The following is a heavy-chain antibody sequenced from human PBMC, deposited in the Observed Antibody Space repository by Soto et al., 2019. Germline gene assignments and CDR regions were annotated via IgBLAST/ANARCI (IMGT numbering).Heavy chain of an antibody. CDR3: ARPMNYNDYLDY. Sequence: VQLGAEEKKPGASVKVSCKASGYTFTSYSMHWVRQAPGQRLEWMGWIHGNNGNTRYSQNFQGRITITRDTSASTDYMELGSLRSEDTAVYYCARPMNYNDYLDYWGQGTLVTVSS. CDR2: IHGNNGNT. J-gene: IGHJ4*02. CDR1: GYTFTSYS. V-gene: IGHV1-3*05. D-gene: IGHD3-10*01.